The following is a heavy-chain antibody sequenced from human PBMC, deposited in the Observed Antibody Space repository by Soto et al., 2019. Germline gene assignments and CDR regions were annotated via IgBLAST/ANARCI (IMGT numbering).Heavy chain of an antibody. CDR1: GGSISSYY. CDR3: ASIAAAGAHFDY. V-gene: IGHV4-4*07. J-gene: IGHJ4*02. CDR2: IYTSGST. D-gene: IGHD6-13*01. Sequence: LSLTCTVSGGSISSYYWSWIRQPAGKGLEWIGRIYTSGSTNYNPSLKSRVTMSVDTSKNQFSLKLSSVTAADTAVYYCASIAAAGAHFDYWGQGTLVTVSS.